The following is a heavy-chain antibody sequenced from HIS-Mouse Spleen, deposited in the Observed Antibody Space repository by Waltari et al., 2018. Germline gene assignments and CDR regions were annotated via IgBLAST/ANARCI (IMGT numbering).Heavy chain of an antibody. CDR3: ARDPRITGTTGAFDI. CDR2: LSSSSSYI. J-gene: IGHJ3*02. Sequence: EVQLVESGGGLVKPGGSLRLSCAASGFTFSSYSMNWVRQAPGKGLEWVLSLSSSSSYIYYADSVKGRFTISRDNAKNSLYLQMNSLRAEDTAVYYCARDPRITGTTGAFDIWGQGTMVTVSS. D-gene: IGHD1-20*01. V-gene: IGHV3-21*01. CDR1: GFTFSSYS.